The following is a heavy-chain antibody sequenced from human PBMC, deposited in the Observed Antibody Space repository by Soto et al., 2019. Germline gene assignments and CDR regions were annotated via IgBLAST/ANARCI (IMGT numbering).Heavy chain of an antibody. J-gene: IGHJ1*01. Sequence: ASVKVSCKASGYTFTSYYMHWVRQAPGQGLEWMGIINPSGGSTSYAQKFQGRVTMTRDTSTSTVSMELSSLRSEDTAVYYCARAVDYYDSSGYYTHEYFQHWGQGTLVTVSS. CDR1: GYTFTSYY. CDR2: INPSGGST. D-gene: IGHD3-22*01. CDR3: ARAVDYYDSSGYYTHEYFQH. V-gene: IGHV1-46*01.